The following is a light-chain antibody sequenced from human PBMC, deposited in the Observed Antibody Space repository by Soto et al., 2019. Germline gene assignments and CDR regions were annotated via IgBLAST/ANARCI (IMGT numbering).Light chain of an antibody. J-gene: IGKJ4*01. CDR1: HDIRNY. CDR3: QQYDNLPLT. V-gene: IGKV1-33*01. CDR2: DAS. Sequence: DIQMTQSPSSLSASVGDRVTITCQASHDIRNYLNWYQQKPGQAPRLLIHDASRLQTGVPSRFSGRGSGTDFILTITSLQPDDIATYHCQQYDNLPLTFGGGTKVEI.